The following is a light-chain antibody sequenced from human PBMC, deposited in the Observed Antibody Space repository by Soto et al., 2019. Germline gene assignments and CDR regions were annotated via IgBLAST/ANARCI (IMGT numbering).Light chain of an antibody. J-gene: IGKJ5*01. Sequence: EIVLIQSPGTLALSRGGGATLSCRAGQTVTSNYLAWYQQKPGQAPRLLIYDASTRATGIPARFSGSGSGTEFTLTISSLQSEDFAVYYCQQYNNSPITFGQGTRLEIK. CDR1: QTVTSN. V-gene: IGKV3D-15*02. CDR2: DAS. CDR3: QQYNNSPIT.